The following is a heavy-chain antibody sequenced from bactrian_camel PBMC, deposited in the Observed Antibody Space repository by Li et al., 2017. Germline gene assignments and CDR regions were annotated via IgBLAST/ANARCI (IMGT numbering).Heavy chain of an antibody. D-gene: IGHD2*01. V-gene: IGHV3S53*01. J-gene: IGHJ4*01. CDR2: IDSDGIA. Sequence: VQLVESGGDSVQAGGSLRLSCSASASIYSNRCMGWFRQAPGKEREGVAAIDSDGIASYADPVKGRFTVSRDNANNTVNLMMNSLKPEDTAMYYCAANFGPYCSGPYLARRANFLGQGTQVTVS. CDR1: ASIYSNRC.